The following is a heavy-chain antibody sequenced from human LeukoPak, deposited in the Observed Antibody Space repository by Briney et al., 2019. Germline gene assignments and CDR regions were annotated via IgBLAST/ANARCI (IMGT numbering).Heavy chain of an antibody. Sequence: GASVKVSCKASGYTFTGYYMHWVRQAPGQGLEWMGWINPNSGGTNYAQKFQGRVTMTRDTSISTAYMELSRLRSDDTAVYYCASFEHPGRHYYYYYYMDVWGKGTTVTVSS. V-gene: IGHV1-2*02. D-gene: IGHD1/OR15-1a*01. J-gene: IGHJ6*03. CDR3: ASFEHPGRHYYYYYYMDV. CDR1: GYTFTGYY. CDR2: INPNSGGT.